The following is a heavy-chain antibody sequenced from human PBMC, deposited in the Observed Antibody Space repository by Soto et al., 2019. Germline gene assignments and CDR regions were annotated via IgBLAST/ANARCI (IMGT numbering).Heavy chain of an antibody. CDR1: GFTFSDYY. CDR3: AGGIAARPLGY. Sequence: PGGSLRLSCAASGFTFSDYYMSWIRQAPGKGLEWVSYISSSSSYTNYADSVKGRFTISRDNAKNSLYLQMNSLRAEDTAVYYCAGGIAARPLGYWGQGTLVTVSS. V-gene: IGHV3-11*03. CDR2: ISSSSSYT. D-gene: IGHD6-6*01. J-gene: IGHJ4*02.